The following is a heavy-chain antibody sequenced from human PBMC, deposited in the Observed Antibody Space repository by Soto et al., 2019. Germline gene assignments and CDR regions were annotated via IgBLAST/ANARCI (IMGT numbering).Heavy chain of an antibody. J-gene: IGHJ5*02. V-gene: IGHV4-31*03. D-gene: IGHD6-13*01. CDR1: GGSISSGGYY. CDR3: ARVVKGSSSWYLNNWFDP. CDR2: IYYSGST. Sequence: PSETLSLTCTVSGGSISSGGYYWSWIRQHPGKGLEWIGYIYYSGSTYYNPSLKGRVTISVDTSKNQFSLKLSSVTAADTAVYYCARVVKGSSSWYLNNWFDPWGQGTLVTVSS.